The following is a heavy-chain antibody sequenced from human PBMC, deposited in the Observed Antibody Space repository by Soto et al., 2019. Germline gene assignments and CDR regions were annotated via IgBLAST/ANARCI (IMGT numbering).Heavy chain of an antibody. D-gene: IGHD6-19*01. CDR2: ISAYNGNT. J-gene: IGHJ5*02. V-gene: IGHV1-18*01. CDR3: ARAREQWRFTNWFDP. CDR1: GEAYSSYA. Sequence: GTSVNASCEDCGEAYSSYAISWVRQAPGQGLEWMGWISAYNGNTNYAQKLQGRVTMTTDTSTSTAYMELRSLRSDDTAVYYCARAREQWRFTNWFDPWGQGTLVTVSS.